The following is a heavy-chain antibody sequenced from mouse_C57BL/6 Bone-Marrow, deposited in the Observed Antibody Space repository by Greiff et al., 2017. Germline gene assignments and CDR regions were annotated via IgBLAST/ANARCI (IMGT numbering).Heavy chain of an antibody. CDR3: TTTGYLFAY. CDR1: GFNIKDDY. CDR2: IDPENGDT. V-gene: IGHV14-4*01. J-gene: IGHJ3*01. Sequence: VQLQQSGAELVRPGASVKLSCTASGFNIKDDYMHWVKQRPEQGLEWIGWIDPENGDTEYASKFQGKATITADTSSNTAYLQLSSLTSEATAVYYCTTTGYLFAYWGQGTLVTVSA. D-gene: IGHD2-2*01.